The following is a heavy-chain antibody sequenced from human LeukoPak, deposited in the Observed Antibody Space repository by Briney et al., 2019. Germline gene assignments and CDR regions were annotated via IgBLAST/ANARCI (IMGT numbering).Heavy chain of an antibody. J-gene: IGHJ4*02. CDR2: TSSSDAGT. V-gene: IGHV3-23*01. D-gene: IGHD2-21*01. CDR3: AKAPVTSCRGAYCYPFDS. CDR1: GFTLSTYA. Sequence: GGSLRLSCAASGFTLSTYAMSWVRQTPGKGLEWVAATSSSDAGTYHAGSVRGRFTISRDNSKNTLYLQMNSLRAEDAAVYFCAKAPVTSCRGAYCYPFDSWDQGTLVTVSS.